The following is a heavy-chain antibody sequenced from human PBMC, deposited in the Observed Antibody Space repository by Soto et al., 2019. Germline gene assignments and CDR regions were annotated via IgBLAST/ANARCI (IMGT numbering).Heavy chain of an antibody. Sequence: QVQLQQWGAGLLKPSETLSLTCAVYSGSFSGYYWTWIRQPPGTGLEWIGEINHSGSTNYNPSLKSRVTISVDTSKKQFSLKLTSVTAADTAVYYCARDKIAGLFDYWGQGTLVTVSS. CDR1: SGSFSGYY. CDR3: ARDKIAGLFDY. J-gene: IGHJ4*02. V-gene: IGHV4-34*01. D-gene: IGHD2-21*01. CDR2: INHSGST.